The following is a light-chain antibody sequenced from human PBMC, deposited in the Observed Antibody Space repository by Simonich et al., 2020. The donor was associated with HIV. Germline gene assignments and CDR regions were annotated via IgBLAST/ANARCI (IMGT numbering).Light chain of an antibody. CDR1: SGHSSYA. CDR3: QTWGSGIQV. CDR2: LNSDGTH. Sequence: QIVLTQSPSASASLGASVKLTCTLSSGHSSYAVAWHQQLPEKGPRYLMKLNSDGTHNKGDGIPDRFSGSSSGAERYLTISSLQSEDEADYYCQTWGSGIQVFGGGTKLTVL. J-gene: IGLJ3*02. V-gene: IGLV4-69*01.